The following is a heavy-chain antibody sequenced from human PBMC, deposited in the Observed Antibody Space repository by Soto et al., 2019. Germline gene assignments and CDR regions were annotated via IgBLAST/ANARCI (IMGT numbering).Heavy chain of an antibody. CDR1: GGSISAYY. D-gene: IGHD2-2*01. CDR3: AREMDTSDYYYYHMDV. V-gene: IGHV4-59*01. J-gene: IGHJ6*03. Sequence: SSETLSLTCTVSGGSISAYYWSWIRQPPGKGLEWIGFIYYSGSTNYNPSLKDRVTISVDTSKNQFSLRLSSVTAADTAVYYCAREMDTSDYYYYHMDVWGKGTTVTVSS. CDR2: IYYSGST.